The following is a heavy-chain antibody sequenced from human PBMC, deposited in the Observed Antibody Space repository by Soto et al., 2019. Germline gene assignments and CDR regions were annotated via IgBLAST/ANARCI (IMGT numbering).Heavy chain of an antibody. V-gene: IGHV4-30-2*01. CDR3: DRVPGP. Sequence: QLPLQESGSGLVKPSQTLSLTCAVSGGSISRDGYSWSWIRQPPGKGLEWIGYIYHSGSTYYTPSLKSRVTISVDSSRNQCSLKVRSVTTSETPLYYGDRVPGPWCQGTLVTVST. D-gene: IGHD7-27*01. CDR1: GGSISRDGYS. CDR2: IYHSGST. J-gene: IGHJ5*02.